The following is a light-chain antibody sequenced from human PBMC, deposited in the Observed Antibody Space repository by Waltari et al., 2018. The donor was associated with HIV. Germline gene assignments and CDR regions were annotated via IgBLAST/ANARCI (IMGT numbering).Light chain of an antibody. CDR3: SSYAANNDIL. V-gene: IGLV2-8*01. J-gene: IGLJ3*02. CDR2: EVS. Sequence: QSALTQPPSASGSPGQSVTISCTGSRSDIGGYRFVSWYQQHPGKAPKLMIDEVSKRHAGVPDRFSVSKSGNTASLTVSGLQAEDEADYFCSSYAANNDILFGGGTKLTVL. CDR1: RSDIGGYRF.